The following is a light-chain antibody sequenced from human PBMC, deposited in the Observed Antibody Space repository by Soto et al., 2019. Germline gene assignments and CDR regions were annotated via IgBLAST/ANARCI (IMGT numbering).Light chain of an antibody. Sequence: DIQMTQSPSSVSASVGDRVTITCRASQDISGWLAWFQQKPGKAPNLLIYAASILQSGVPSRFSGSGSGTDCTLTITYLQPEDVATYYCQQANSFPWTLGQGTKVDIK. J-gene: IGKJ1*01. CDR3: QQANSFPWT. V-gene: IGKV1D-12*01. CDR2: AAS. CDR1: QDISGW.